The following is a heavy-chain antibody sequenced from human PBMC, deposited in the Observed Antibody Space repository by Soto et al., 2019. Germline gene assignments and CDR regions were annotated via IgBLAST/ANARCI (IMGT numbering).Heavy chain of an antibody. Sequence: VQLLESGGGLVQPGGSLRLSCAASGFPFSTSAMNWVRQAPGKGLEWVAVISYDGSNKYYADSVKGRFTISRDNSKNTLYLQMNSLRAEDTAVYYCAKDFASGGSCYDYWGQGTLVTVSS. J-gene: IGHJ4*02. CDR1: GFPFSTSA. D-gene: IGHD2-15*01. CDR2: ISYDGSNK. V-gene: IGHV3-30*18. CDR3: AKDFASGGSCYDY.